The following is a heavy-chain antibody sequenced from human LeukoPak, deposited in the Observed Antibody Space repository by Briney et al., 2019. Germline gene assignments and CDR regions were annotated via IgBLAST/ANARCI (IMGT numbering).Heavy chain of an antibody. J-gene: IGHJ3*02. Sequence: PSETLSLTCTVSGGSISSYYWSWIRQPPGKGLEWVGYIYYSGSTNYNPSLKSRVTISIDTSKNQFSLKLSSVTAADTAVYYCARRNYDIFAFDIWGQGTMVTVSS. CDR3: ARRNYDIFAFDI. D-gene: IGHD3-22*01. CDR1: GGSISSYY. CDR2: IYYSGST. V-gene: IGHV4-59*01.